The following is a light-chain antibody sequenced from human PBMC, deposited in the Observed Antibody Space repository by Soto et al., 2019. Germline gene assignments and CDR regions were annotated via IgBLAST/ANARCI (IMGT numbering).Light chain of an antibody. Sequence: DIQMTQSPSSLSASVGDRVTITCRASQSITSYLNWYQQEPGKAPKLLFYAASSLQSGVSSRFSGSGSGTDFTLTISSLQPEDFPPYYCQQSKSTFGQGTKLEIK. CDR3: QQSKST. V-gene: IGKV1-39*01. CDR2: AAS. CDR1: QSITSY. J-gene: IGKJ2*01.